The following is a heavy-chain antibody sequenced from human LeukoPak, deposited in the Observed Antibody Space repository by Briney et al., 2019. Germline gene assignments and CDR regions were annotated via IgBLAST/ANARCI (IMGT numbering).Heavy chain of an antibody. CDR3: ARRRSGWYADFDY. CDR2: INPNSGGT. Sequence: ASVKVSCKASGYTFTGNYMHWVRQAPGQGLEWMGWINPNSGGTNYAQKFQGRVTMTRDTSISTAYMELSRLRSDDTAVYYCARRRSGWYADFDYWGQGTLVTVSS. J-gene: IGHJ4*02. D-gene: IGHD6-19*01. V-gene: IGHV1-2*02. CDR1: GYTFTGNY.